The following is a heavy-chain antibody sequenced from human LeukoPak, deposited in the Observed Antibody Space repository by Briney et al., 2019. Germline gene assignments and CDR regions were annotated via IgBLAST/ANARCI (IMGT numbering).Heavy chain of an antibody. V-gene: IGHV3-48*04. CDR1: GFTFSSYS. Sequence: PGGSLRLSCAASGFTFSSYSMNWVRQAPGKGLEWVSYISSSSFKIGYADSVKGRFTISRDNSKNSLYLQMDSLRVEDTAVYYCVRDPSYGSRWYYYMDVWGKGTTVTVSS. CDR2: ISSSSFKI. D-gene: IGHD6-13*01. J-gene: IGHJ6*03. CDR3: VRDPSYGSRWYYYMDV.